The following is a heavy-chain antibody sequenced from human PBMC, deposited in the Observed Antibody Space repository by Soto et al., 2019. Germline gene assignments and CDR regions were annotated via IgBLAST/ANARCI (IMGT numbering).Heavy chain of an antibody. CDR2: IIPIFGTA. V-gene: IGHV1-69*13. CDR3: ARGRGGGKHYYGMDV. Sequence: SVKVSCKASGGTFSSYAISWARQAPGQGLEWMGGIIPIFGTANYAQKFQGRVTITADESTSTAYMELSSLRSEDTAVYYCARGRGGGKHYYGMDVWGQGTTVTVSS. J-gene: IGHJ6*02. CDR1: GGTFSSYA. D-gene: IGHD2-15*01.